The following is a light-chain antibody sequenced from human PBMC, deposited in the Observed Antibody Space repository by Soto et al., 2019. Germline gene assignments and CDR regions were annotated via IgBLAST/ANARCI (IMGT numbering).Light chain of an antibody. J-gene: IGLJ3*02. V-gene: IGLV2-14*01. CDR1: SVGGYNY. CDR3: SSYTSSSTLHWV. CDR2: EVS. Sequence: QPASVSGSPGQSITISCTGTSVGGYNYVSWYQQHPGKAPKLMIYEVSNRPSGVSNRFSGSKSGNTASLTISGLQAEDEADYYCSSYTSSSTLHWVFGGGTQLTVL.